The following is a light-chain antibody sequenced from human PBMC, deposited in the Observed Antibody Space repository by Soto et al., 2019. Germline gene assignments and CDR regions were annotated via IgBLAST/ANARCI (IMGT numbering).Light chain of an antibody. Sequence: EKVMTQSPATLSVSPGERATLSCRASQNVKSRLAWYQQRPGQAPRLLIYDAFTRATGIPARFSGSQSGTEVTLTISSLQSEDFAVYYCQQYDEWPLTFGGGTKVEIK. CDR1: QNVKSR. V-gene: IGKV3-15*01. J-gene: IGKJ4*01. CDR2: DAF. CDR3: QQYDEWPLT.